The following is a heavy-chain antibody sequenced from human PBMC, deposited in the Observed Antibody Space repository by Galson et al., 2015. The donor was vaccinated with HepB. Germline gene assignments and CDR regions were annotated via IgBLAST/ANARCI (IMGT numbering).Heavy chain of an antibody. Sequence: SLRLSCAASGFTFSSYWMSWVRQAPGKGLEWVANIKQDGSEKYYVDSVKGRFTISRDNAKNSLYLQMNSLRAEDTAVYYCARWRGSGWYRQEYYYYGMDVWGQGTTVTVSS. CDR3: ARWRGSGWYRQEYYYYGMDV. CDR1: GFTFSSYW. CDR2: IKQDGSEK. D-gene: IGHD6-19*01. J-gene: IGHJ6*02. V-gene: IGHV3-7*01.